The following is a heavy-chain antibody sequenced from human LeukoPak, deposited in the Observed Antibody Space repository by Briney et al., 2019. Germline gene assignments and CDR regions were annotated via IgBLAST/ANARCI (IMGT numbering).Heavy chain of an antibody. CDR2: IKQDGSEK. Sequence: PGGSLRLSCAASGFTFSSYWMSWVRQAPGNGLEWVANIKQDGSEKYYVDSVKGRFTISRDNAKNSLYLQMNSLRAEDTAVYYCARYCSSTSCYWYNWFDPWGQGTLVTVSS. D-gene: IGHD2-2*01. CDR1: GFTFSSYW. V-gene: IGHV3-7*01. CDR3: ARYCSSTSCYWYNWFDP. J-gene: IGHJ5*02.